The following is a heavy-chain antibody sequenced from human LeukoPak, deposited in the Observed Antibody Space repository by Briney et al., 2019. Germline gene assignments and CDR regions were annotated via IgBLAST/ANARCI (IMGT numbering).Heavy chain of an antibody. CDR1: GGSISSYY. CDR2: VYYSGST. CDR3: ARLLPAYYDNSGYYHDY. Sequence: SETLSLTCTVSGGSISSYYWSWIRQPPGKGLEWIGYVYYSGSTNYNPSLKSRVTISVDTSKNQFSLMLSSVTAADTAVYYCARLLPAYYDNSGYYHDYWGQGTLVTVSS. J-gene: IGHJ4*02. V-gene: IGHV4-59*08. D-gene: IGHD3-22*01.